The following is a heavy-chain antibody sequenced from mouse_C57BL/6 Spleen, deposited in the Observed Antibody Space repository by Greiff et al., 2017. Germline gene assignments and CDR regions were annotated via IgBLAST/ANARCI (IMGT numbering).Heavy chain of an antibody. CDR2: IDPSDSYT. V-gene: IGHV1-50*01. Sequence: QVQLKQPGAELVKPGASVKLSCKASGYTFTSYWMQWVKQRPGQGLEWIGEIDPSDSYTNYNQKFKGKATLTVDTYSSTAYMQLSSLTSEDSAVYYCVEGDLYYWGQGTTLTVSS. D-gene: IGHD3-3*01. J-gene: IGHJ2*01. CDR3: VEGDLYY. CDR1: GYTFTSYW.